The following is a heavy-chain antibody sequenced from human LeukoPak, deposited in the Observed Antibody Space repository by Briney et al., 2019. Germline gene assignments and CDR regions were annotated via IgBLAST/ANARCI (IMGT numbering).Heavy chain of an antibody. CDR3: ARDGGGFDY. V-gene: IGHV3-7*05. CDR2: IKQDGSEK. CDR1: GFTFSNYG. D-gene: IGHD3-16*01. J-gene: IGHJ4*02. Sequence: GGSLRLSCAASGFTFSNYGMSWVRQAPGKGLEWVANIKQDGSEKYYVDSVRGRFTISRDNSKNSLYLQMNSLRAEDTAVYYCARDGGGFDYWGQGTLVTVSS.